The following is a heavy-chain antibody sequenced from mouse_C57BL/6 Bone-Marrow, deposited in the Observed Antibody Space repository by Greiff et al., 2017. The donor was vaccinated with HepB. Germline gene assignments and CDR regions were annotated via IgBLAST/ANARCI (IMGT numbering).Heavy chain of an antibody. V-gene: IGHV1-63*01. CDR1: GYTFTNYW. J-gene: IGHJ4*01. CDR2: IYPGGGYT. Sequence: VQLQQSGAELVRPGTSVKMSCKASGYTFTNYWIGWAKQRPGHGLEWIGDIYPGGGYTNYNEKFKGKATLTADKSSSTAYMQFSSLTSEDSAIYYCARWGNFAMDYWGQGTSVTVSS. CDR3: ARWGNFAMDY.